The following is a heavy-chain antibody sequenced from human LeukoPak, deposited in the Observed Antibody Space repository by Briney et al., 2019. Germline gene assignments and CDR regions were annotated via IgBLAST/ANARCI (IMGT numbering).Heavy chain of an antibody. CDR1: GFTVSSNY. CDR3: ASSYCSAGSCYLWYYYGMDV. D-gene: IGHD2-15*01. J-gene: IGHJ6*02. V-gene: IGHV3-53*01. CDR2: IYSGGST. Sequence: PGGSLRLSCAASGFTVSSNYMSWVRQAPGKGLEWVSVIYSGGSTYYADSVKGRSTISRDNSKNTLYLQMNSLRAEDTAVYYCASSYCSAGSCYLWYYYGMDVWGQGTTVTVSS.